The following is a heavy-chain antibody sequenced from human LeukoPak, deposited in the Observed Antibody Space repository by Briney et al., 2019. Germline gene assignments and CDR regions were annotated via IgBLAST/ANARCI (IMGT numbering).Heavy chain of an antibody. CDR1: GFTFSSYA. CDR2: ISGSGGST. Sequence: PGGSLRLSCAASGFTFSSYAMSWVRQAPGKGLEWVSAISGSGGSTYYADSVKGRFTIPRDNSKNTLYLQMNSLRAEDTAVYYCAKDRTASYYYYYMDVWGKGTTVTVSS. J-gene: IGHJ6*03. D-gene: IGHD6-25*01. V-gene: IGHV3-23*01. CDR3: AKDRTASYYYYYMDV.